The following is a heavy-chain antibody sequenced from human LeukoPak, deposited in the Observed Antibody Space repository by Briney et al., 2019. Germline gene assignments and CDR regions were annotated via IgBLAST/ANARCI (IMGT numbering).Heavy chain of an antibody. CDR3: ARECSGGSCYSEAPHPHWFDP. Sequence: ASVKVSCKASGYTFTSYGMSWVRQAPGQGLEWMGWISAYNGNTNYAQKLQGRVTMTRDTSTSTAYMELRSLRSDDTAVYYCARECSGGSCYSEAPHPHWFDPWGQGTLVTVSS. D-gene: IGHD2-15*01. CDR2: ISAYNGNT. J-gene: IGHJ5*02. CDR1: GYTFTSYG. V-gene: IGHV1-18*04.